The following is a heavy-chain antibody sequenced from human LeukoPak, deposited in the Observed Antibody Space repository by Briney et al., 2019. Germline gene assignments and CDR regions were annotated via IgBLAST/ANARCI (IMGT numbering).Heavy chain of an antibody. CDR3: ARLIRRLGFCIGGSCNWDYYFDY. CDR2: IYNSDNS. D-gene: IGHD2-15*01. J-gene: IGHJ4*02. CDR1: GDSLGSYN. Sequence: SETLSLTCTVSGDSLGSYNWSWIRQPPGRRLEWIGHIYNSDNSTDNPSLKSRVTMSIDTSKNQFSLMLSSVTATDTAVYYCARLIRRLGFCIGGSCNWDYYFDYWGQGTLVTVSP. V-gene: IGHV4-4*09.